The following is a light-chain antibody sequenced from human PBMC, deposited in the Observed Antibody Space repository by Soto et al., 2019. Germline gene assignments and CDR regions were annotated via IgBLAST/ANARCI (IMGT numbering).Light chain of an antibody. V-gene: IGKV1-5*03. CDR2: EAS. CDR1: QSISSW. CDR3: QQYNSYWT. Sequence: DIQMTQSPSTLSASVGDTVTITCRAGQSISSWLAWYQQKPGKAPKLLIYEASSLGSGVPSRFSGSGSGTEFTLTISSLQPDDFATYYCQQYNSYWTFGQGTKVEIK. J-gene: IGKJ1*01.